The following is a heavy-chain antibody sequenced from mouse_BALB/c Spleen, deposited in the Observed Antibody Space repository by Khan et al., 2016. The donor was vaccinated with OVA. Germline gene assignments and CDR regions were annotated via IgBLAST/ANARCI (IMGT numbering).Heavy chain of an antibody. CDR2: IDPANGST. D-gene: IGHD4-1*01. V-gene: IGHV14-3*02. CDR3: ARDYWDVFAY. J-gene: IGHJ3*01. CDR1: GFNIKDTY. Sequence: VRLQQSGAELVKPGASVKLSCTASGFNIKDTYMHWVKQRPEQGLEWIGRIDPANGSTKYDPKFQGKATITADTSSNTAYLQLSSLTSEDTAVYYCARDYWDVFAYWGQGTLVTVSA.